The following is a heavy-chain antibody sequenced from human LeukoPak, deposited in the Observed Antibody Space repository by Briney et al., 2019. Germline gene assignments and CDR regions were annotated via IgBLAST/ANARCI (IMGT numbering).Heavy chain of an antibody. CDR1: GGTFSSYA. Sequence: GSSVKVSCKASGGTFSSYAISWVRQAPGQGLEWMGRIIPIFGTANYAQKFQGRVTITADESTSTAYMELSSLRSEDTAVYYCARGTPIVVVPAARWIFDYWGQGALVTVSS. CDR3: ARGTPIVVVPAARWIFDY. J-gene: IGHJ4*02. D-gene: IGHD2-2*01. CDR2: IIPIFGTA. V-gene: IGHV1-69*15.